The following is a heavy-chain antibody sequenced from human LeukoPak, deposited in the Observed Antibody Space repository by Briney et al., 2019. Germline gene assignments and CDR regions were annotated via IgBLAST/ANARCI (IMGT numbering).Heavy chain of an antibody. D-gene: IGHD3-22*01. V-gene: IGHV4-61*02. CDR2: IYTSGST. CDR3: ARDLRLGDSSGYYYSAALDI. Sequence: PSETLSLTCTVSGGSISSGSYYWSWIRQPAGKGLEWIGRIYTSGSTNYNPSLKSRVTISVDTSKNQFSLKLSSVTAADTAVYYCARDLRLGDSSGYYYSAALDIWGQGTTVTVSS. CDR1: GGSISSGSYY. J-gene: IGHJ3*02.